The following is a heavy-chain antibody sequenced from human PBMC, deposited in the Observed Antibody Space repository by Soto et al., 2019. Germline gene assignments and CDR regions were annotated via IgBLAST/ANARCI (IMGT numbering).Heavy chain of an antibody. V-gene: IGHV3-23*01. CDR3: AKMVGSWTGDSYFYYGLAV. J-gene: IGHJ6*02. D-gene: IGHD2-21*02. CDR1: GFVFSSHA. CDR2: TSGSGATT. Sequence: GGSLRLSCAASGFVFSSHAMSWVRQAPGKGLEWVSATSGSGATTYYADSVKGRFTISSDNSENTLFLEMTSLRADDTAVYYCAKMVGSWTGDSYFYYGLAVWGQGTTVTVS.